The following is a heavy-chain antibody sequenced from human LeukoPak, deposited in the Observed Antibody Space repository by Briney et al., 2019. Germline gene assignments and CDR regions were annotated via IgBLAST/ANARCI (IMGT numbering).Heavy chain of an antibody. CDR2: IKEDGSEK. CDR3: ARATAMVSGIFDY. V-gene: IGHV3-7*03. J-gene: IGHJ4*02. D-gene: IGHD5-18*01. Sequence: PGGSLRLSCAASGFLFSRYWMSWVRQAPGKGLEWAANIKEDGSEKYYVESMKGRFTISRDNVKNSLYLQINSLRAEDTAVYYCARATAMVSGIFDYWGQGTLVTVSS. CDR1: GFLFSRYW.